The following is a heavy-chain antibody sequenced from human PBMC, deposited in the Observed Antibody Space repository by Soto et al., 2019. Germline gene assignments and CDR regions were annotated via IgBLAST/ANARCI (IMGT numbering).Heavy chain of an antibody. CDR1: GFTVSSHA. Sequence: EVQVLESGGGLVQPGGSLRLSCEGSGFTVSSHAMTWIRQAPGKGPEWVSIVTADGGTYYADSVKGRFAMSRDTSENTLYLQMNSLGAEDTAAYYCAPHVSCSGGSCQYDAFAIRGQGTMVTVSS. CDR3: APHVSCSGGSCQYDAFAI. V-gene: IGHV3-23*01. J-gene: IGHJ3*02. D-gene: IGHD2-15*01. CDR2: VTADGGT.